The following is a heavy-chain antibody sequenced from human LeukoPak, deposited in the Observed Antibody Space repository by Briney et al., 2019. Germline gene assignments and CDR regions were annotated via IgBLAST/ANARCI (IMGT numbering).Heavy chain of an antibody. CDR2: IYYSGST. CDR1: GGSISSYY. V-gene: IGHV4-59*01. CDR3: ARDAGYSSGFTFDY. D-gene: IGHD6-19*01. J-gene: IGHJ4*02. Sequence: SETLSLTCTVSGGSISSYYWSWIRQPPGKGLEWIGYIYYSGSTNYNPSLKSRVTISVATSKNQFSLKLSSVTAADTAVYYCARDAGYSSGFTFDYWGQGTLVTVSS.